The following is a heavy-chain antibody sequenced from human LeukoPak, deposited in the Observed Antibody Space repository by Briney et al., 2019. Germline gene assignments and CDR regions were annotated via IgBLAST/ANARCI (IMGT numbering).Heavy chain of an antibody. CDR1: GYTFTGYY. J-gene: IGHJ6*02. CDR3: ARDGVVVVPAATRSSHYYYYGMDV. Sequence: GASVKVSCKASGYTFTGYYMHWVRQAPGQGLEWMGWINPNSGGTNYAQKFQGRVTMTRDTSISTAYMELSRLRSDDTAVYYCARDGVVVVPAATRSSHYYYYGMDVWGQGTTVTVSS. D-gene: IGHD2-2*01. V-gene: IGHV1-2*02. CDR2: INPNSGGT.